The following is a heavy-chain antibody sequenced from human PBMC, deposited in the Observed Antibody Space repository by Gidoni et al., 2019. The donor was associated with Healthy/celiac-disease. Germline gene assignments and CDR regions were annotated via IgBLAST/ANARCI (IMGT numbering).Heavy chain of an antibody. CDR2: SEK. V-gene: IGHV3-7*03. CDR3: ARAYDYVWGSYENVLDY. J-gene: IGHJ4*02. D-gene: IGHD3-16*01. Sequence: SEKYYVDSVKGRFTISRDNAKNSLYLQMNSLRAEDTAVYYCARAYDYVWGSYENVLDYWGQGTLVTVSS.